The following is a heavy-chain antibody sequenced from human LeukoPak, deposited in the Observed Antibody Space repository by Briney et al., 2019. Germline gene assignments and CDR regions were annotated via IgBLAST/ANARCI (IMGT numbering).Heavy chain of an antibody. V-gene: IGHV4-31*03. J-gene: IGHJ6*02. CDR3: ARGHVGLAMDV. Sequence: SQTLSLTCTVSGGSISSGNYYWSWIRQHPGKGLEWIGYIYYGGRTYQNPSLKTRITMSIDTSKNQFSLRLSSVTAADTAVYYCARGHVGLAMDVWGQGTTVTVSS. CDR2: IYYGGRT. CDR1: GGSISSGNYY. D-gene: IGHD3-16*01.